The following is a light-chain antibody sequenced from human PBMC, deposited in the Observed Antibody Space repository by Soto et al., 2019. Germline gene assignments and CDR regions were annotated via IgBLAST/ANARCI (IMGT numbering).Light chain of an antibody. V-gene: IGKV4-1*01. CDR2: CAS. CDR1: QSVLYTNNKNY. Sequence: DILMTQSPDSLTVSLGERATINCKTSQSVLYTNNKNYLGWFQQKPGQPPKLLVSCASTRESGVPDRFSGSGSGTDFTLTISSLQAADVALYYCHQYYTTPLTFGQGTKLQIK. CDR3: HQYYTTPLT. J-gene: IGKJ2*01.